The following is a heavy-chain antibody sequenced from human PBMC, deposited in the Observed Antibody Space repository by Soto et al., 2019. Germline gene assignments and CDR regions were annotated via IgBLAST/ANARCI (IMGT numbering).Heavy chain of an antibody. D-gene: IGHD6-13*01. CDR3: ARVGGSSSWDYGMDV. Sequence: SETPSLTCTVAGGSISSGVYYWSWIRQHPGKGLEWIGYIYYSGSTYCNPSLKSRVTISVDTSKNQFSLKLSSVTAADTAVYYFARVGGSSSWDYGMDVWGQGTTVTVSS. CDR2: IYYSGST. V-gene: IGHV4-31*03. CDR1: GGSISSGVYY. J-gene: IGHJ6*02.